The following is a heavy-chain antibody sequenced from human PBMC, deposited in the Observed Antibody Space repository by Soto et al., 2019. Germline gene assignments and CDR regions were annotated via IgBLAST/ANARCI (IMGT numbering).Heavy chain of an antibody. Sequence: GGSLRLSCAASGFTFSSYGMHWVRQAPGKGLEWVAVIWYDGSNKYYADSVKGRFTISRDNSKNTLYLQMNSLRAEDTAVYYCARESVASWYGGLNVDYYGMDVWGQGTTVTVSS. CDR3: ARESVASWYGGLNVDYYGMDV. J-gene: IGHJ6*02. CDR2: IWYDGSNK. CDR1: GFTFSSYG. V-gene: IGHV3-33*01. D-gene: IGHD3-10*01.